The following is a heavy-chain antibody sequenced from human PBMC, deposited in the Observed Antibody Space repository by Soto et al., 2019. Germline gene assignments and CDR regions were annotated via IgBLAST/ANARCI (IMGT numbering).Heavy chain of an antibody. J-gene: IGHJ6*02. Sequence: GGSLRLSCAASGFTFSSYAMHWVRQAPGKGLEWVAVISYDGSNKYYADSVKGRLTISRDNSKNTLYLQMNSLRAEDTAAYYCARELSADRHYYYYGMDVWGQGTTVTVSS. CDR2: ISYDGSNK. D-gene: IGHD6-6*01. CDR3: ARELSADRHYYYYGMDV. V-gene: IGHV3-30-3*01. CDR1: GFTFSSYA.